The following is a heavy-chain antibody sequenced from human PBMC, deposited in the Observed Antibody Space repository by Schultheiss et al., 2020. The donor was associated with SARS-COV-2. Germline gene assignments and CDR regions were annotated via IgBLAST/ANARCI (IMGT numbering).Heavy chain of an antibody. CDR2: IWYDGSNK. CDR1: GFTFSSYG. CDR3: ARDRISFYGSYAFKGMDV. V-gene: IGHV3-33*01. J-gene: IGHJ6*02. Sequence: GGSLRLSCAASGFTFSSYGMHWVRQAPGKGLEWVAVIWYDGSNKYYADSVKGRFTISRDNSKNTLYLQMNSLRAEDTAVYYCARDRISFYGSYAFKGMDVWGQGTTVTVSS. D-gene: IGHD1-26*01.